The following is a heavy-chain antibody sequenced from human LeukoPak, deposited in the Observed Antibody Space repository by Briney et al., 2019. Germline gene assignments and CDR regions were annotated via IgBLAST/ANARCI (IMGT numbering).Heavy chain of an antibody. V-gene: IGHV3-48*04. Sequence: PGGSLRLSCAASGFTFSNYGMHWVRQAPGKGLGWVSYISSSGSTIYYADSVKGRFTISRDNAKNSLYLQMNSLRAEDTAVYYCAELGITMIGGVWGKGTTVTISS. CDR1: GFTFSNYG. CDR3: AELGITMIGGV. D-gene: IGHD3-10*02. J-gene: IGHJ6*04. CDR2: ISSSGSTI.